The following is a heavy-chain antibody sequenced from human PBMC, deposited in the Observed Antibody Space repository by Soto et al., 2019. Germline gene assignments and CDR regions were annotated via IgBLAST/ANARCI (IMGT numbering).Heavy chain of an antibody. J-gene: IGHJ1*01. CDR2: ISAYSGHT. D-gene: IGHD3-10*01. CDR1: GYTFTGYA. V-gene: IGHV1-18*01. Sequence: QVQLVQSGAEVKRPGASVKVSCKASGYTFTGYAFSWVRQAPGQGLEWMGWISAYSGHTIYSQKLQDRVTMTPDPSTTTTYMEVRSLGSDDTAVSYCARCSTDHGEDGLALRYWVQGTLVTVSS. CDR3: ARCSTDHGEDGLALRY.